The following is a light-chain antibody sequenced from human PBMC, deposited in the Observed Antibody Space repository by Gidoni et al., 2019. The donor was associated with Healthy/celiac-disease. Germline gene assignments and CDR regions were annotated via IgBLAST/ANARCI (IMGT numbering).Light chain of an antibody. V-gene: IGKV4-1*01. Sequence: DIVMTQYPASLAVSLGERATINCKSSQSVLYSSNNKNYLAWYQQKPGQPPKLLIYWASTRESGVPDRFSGSGSGTDFTLTISSLQAEDVAVYYCQQYYSTPYTFGHGTKLEIK. J-gene: IGKJ2*01. CDR2: WAS. CDR1: QSVLYSSNNKNY. CDR3: QQYYSTPYT.